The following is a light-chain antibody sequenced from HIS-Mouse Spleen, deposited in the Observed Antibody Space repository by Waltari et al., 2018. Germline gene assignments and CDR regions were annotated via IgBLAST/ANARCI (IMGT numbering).Light chain of an antibody. CDR2: EGS. V-gene: IGLV2-23*01. J-gene: IGLJ3*02. Sequence: QSALTQPASVSGSPGQSITISCTGTSSDVGSYNLVSWYPQHPGKAPKLMIYEGSKLPSGVSNRFSGPKSGNTASLTISGLQAEDEADYYGCSYAGSSTWVFGGGTKLTVL. CDR3: CSYAGSSTWV. CDR1: SSDVGSYNL.